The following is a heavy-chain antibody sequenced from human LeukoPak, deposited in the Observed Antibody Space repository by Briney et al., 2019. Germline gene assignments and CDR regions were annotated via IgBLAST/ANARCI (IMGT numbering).Heavy chain of an antibody. CDR2: VYNSGSA. D-gene: IGHD3-9*01. J-gene: IGHJ4*02. Sequence: SETLSLTCDVSGGSISGSTDYWGWVRQPPGKGMEWIGSVYNSGSAFYTPSLESRVTISVDTSKNQLSLKLHSVTAADTAIYYCARDYNILTGYGQIFDYWGQGILVTVSS. CDR1: GGSISGSTDY. V-gene: IGHV4-39*07. CDR3: ARDYNILTGYGQIFDY.